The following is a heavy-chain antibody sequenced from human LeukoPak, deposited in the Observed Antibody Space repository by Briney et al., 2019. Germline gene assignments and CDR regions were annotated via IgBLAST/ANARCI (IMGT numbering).Heavy chain of an antibody. J-gene: IGHJ6*02. D-gene: IGHD2-2*01. CDR1: GFTFSSYA. CDR2: ISGSGGFT. Sequence: GGSLRLSCAASGFTFSSYAMSWVRQAPGKGLEWVSAISGSGGFTYYADSVKGRFTISRDNSKNTLYLQMNSLRAEDTAVYYCAKGYCSSTSCYFHYYGMDVWGQGTTITVSS. V-gene: IGHV3-23*01. CDR3: AKGYCSSTSCYFHYYGMDV.